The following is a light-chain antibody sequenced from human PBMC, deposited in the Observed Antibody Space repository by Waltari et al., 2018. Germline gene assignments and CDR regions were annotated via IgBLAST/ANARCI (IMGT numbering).Light chain of an antibody. Sequence: QSVLTQPPSASGTPGQRATISCSGITSNIGSNTVNWYQQLPGTAPKLLIYSNNQRPSGVPDRFSGSKSGTSASLAISGLQSEDEADYYCAAWDDSLNGVVFGGGTKLTVL. CDR2: SNN. CDR1: TSNIGSNT. CDR3: AAWDDSLNGVV. V-gene: IGLV1-44*01. J-gene: IGLJ2*01.